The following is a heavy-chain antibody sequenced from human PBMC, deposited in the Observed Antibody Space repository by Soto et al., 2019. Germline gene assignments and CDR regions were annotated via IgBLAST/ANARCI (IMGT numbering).Heavy chain of an antibody. D-gene: IGHD3-10*01. CDR1: GYPYTNSY. J-gene: IGHJ6*02. Sequence: ASVKVSCKASGYPYTNSYMHWVRQAPGQGLEWMGWIHPNTGGTNYAQKFQGRVTMTRDTSVSTVDMELNRLTSDDTAIYFCASDSRTGRWFRQAGNFAMDVCGQGTTVTVSS. V-gene: IGHV1-2*02. CDR2: IHPNTGGT. CDR3: ASDSRTGRWFRQAGNFAMDV.